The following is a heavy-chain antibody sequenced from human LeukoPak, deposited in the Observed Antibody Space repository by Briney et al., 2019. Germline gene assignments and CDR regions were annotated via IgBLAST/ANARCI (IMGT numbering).Heavy chain of an antibody. CDR2: IWYDGTNK. J-gene: IGHJ4*02. Sequence: PGGSLRLSCAASGFTFSSYAMHWIRQAPGKGLEWVAVIWYDGTNKYYVDSVKGRFSISRDNSKNMVYLQMSSLRAEDTAVYYCARDWIGRGQTPYYFDYWGQGTLVTVSS. D-gene: IGHD2-2*03. CDR3: ARDWIGRGQTPYYFDY. V-gene: IGHV3-33*01. CDR1: GFTFSSYA.